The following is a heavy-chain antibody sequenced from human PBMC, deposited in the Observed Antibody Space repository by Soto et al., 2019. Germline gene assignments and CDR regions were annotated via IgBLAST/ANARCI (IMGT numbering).Heavy chain of an antibody. D-gene: IGHD6-19*01. CDR1: GFTFSTYN. V-gene: IGHV3-21*01. Sequence: PGGSLRLSCAASGFTFSTYNMNWVRQAPGKGLEWVSSVSRSSSYIYYTDSVKGRFTISRDNAKNSLYLQMNSLRAEDTAMYYCARSPGYSNGWGRGPYYYHGMDVWGQGTTVTVSS. CDR2: VSRSSSYI. J-gene: IGHJ6*02. CDR3: ARSPGYSNGWGRGPYYYHGMDV.